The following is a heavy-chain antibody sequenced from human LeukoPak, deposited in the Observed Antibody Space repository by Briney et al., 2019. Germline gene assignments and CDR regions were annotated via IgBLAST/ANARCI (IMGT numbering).Heavy chain of an antibody. J-gene: IGHJ5*02. CDR1: GFTVSSSY. Sequence: PGGSLRPSCSASGFTVSSSYMCWVRQAPGKGLEWVSYISTTGTIYYADSVEGRFTISRDNAKNSLYLQMNSLRTEDTAVYYCTTLQTGTLSTLYNWFDPWGQGTLVTVSS. CDR3: TTLQTGTLSTLYNWFDP. D-gene: IGHD1-1*01. CDR2: ISTTGTI. V-gene: IGHV3-69-1*01.